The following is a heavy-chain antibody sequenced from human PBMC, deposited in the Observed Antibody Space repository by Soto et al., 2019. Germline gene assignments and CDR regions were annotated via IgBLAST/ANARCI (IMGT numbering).Heavy chain of an antibody. CDR1: GGTFNSDT. D-gene: IGHD1-26*01. CDR3: ASWRSYSGSYCFDY. V-gene: IGHV1-69*06. Sequence: ASVKVSCKASGGTFNSDTINWVRQAPGRGLEWVGQVVPMYDSVNYAENFQGRVTITADKSTKTAYMELTSLRSEDTALYFCASWRSYSGSYCFDYWGQGTLVTVSS. CDR2: VVPMYDSV. J-gene: IGHJ4*02.